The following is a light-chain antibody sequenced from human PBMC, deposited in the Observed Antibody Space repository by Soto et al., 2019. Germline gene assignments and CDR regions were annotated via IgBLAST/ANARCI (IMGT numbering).Light chain of an antibody. CDR1: SSHIGTNS. V-gene: IGLV1-44*01. J-gene: IGLJ3*02. CDR2: NDH. Sequence: QSALTQPPSASGTPGQRVTISCSGTSSHIGTNSVSWYQQLPGTARKVLIYNDHARPSGVPDRFSGSKAGTSASLAISGLQSDDEADYYCAACAGSLWLFGGGTKLTVL. CDR3: AACAGSLWL.